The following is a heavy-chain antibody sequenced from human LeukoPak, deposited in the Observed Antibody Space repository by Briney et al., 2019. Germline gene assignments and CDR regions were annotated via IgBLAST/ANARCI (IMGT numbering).Heavy chain of an antibody. D-gene: IGHD3-22*01. CDR1: GGTFSSYA. Sequence: ASVKVSCKASGGTFSSYAISWVRQAPGQGLEWMGRIIPIFGTANYAQKFQGRVTITTDESTSTAYMELSSLRSEDTAVYYCARDGYYDSSGFDYWGQGTLVTVSS. CDR3: ARDGYYDSSGFDY. V-gene: IGHV1-69*05. J-gene: IGHJ4*02. CDR2: IIPIFGTA.